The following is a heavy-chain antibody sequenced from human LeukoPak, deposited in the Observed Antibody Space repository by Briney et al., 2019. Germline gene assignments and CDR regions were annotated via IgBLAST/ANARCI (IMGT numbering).Heavy chain of an antibody. CDR1: GFTFSTYS. CDR2: INREIETI. D-gene: IGHD4-17*01. J-gene: IGHJ4*02. Sequence: GGSLRLSCAASGFTFSTYSMNWVRQAPGKRLEWISHINREIETIYYADSVKGRFTFSRDNSKNTLYLHMKSLRAAATAVYSCATDRGYGDYQTEYYFDYWGQGTLVTVSS. CDR3: ATDRGYGDYQTEYYFDY. V-gene: IGHV3-48*01.